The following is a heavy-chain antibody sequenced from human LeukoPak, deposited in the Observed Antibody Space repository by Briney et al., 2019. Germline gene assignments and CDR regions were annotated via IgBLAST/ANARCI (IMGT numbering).Heavy chain of an antibody. CDR2: INPNSGGT. CDR1: GYTFTAYY. J-gene: IGHJ5*02. V-gene: IGHV1-2*02. D-gene: IGHD1-1*01. CDR3: ARVKYNNNWSWFDP. Sequence: GASVKLSCTASGYTFTAYYMHWVRQAPGQGLEWMGWINPNSGGTNYAQNFQDRVTMTRDTSISTAYMELSRLRSDDTAVYFCARVKYNNNWSWFDPWGQGTQVTVSS.